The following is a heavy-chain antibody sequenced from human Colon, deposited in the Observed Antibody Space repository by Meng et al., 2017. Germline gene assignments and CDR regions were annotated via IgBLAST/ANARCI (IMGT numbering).Heavy chain of an antibody. CDR1: GDSISSDIW. Sequence: GHSWDAGPGRVNPSGTLSLTWTVSGDSISSDIWWSWARQPPGKGLEWIGEVYHRGDTNYNPSLKSRVDISVDKSKNQFYLSLFSVTAADTAVYYCGRDQGRELINHWGQGTLVTVSS. V-gene: IGHV4-4*02. D-gene: IGHD1-7*01. J-gene: IGHJ4*02. CDR3: GRDQGRELINH. CDR2: VYHRGDT.